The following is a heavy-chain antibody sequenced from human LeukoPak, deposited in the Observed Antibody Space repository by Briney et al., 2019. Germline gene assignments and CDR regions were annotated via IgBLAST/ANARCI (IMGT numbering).Heavy chain of an antibody. CDR3: AKDGDSGTAYYYYYMDV. Sequence: HPGGSLRLSCAASGFTVSSNYMSWVRQAPGKGLEWVSVIYSGGSTYYADSVRGRFTISRDNSKNTLYLQMNSLRAEDTAVYYCAKDGDSGTAYYYYYMDVWGKGTTVTVSS. CDR1: GFTVSSNY. CDR2: IYSGGST. J-gene: IGHJ6*03. V-gene: IGHV3-66*02. D-gene: IGHD2-21*02.